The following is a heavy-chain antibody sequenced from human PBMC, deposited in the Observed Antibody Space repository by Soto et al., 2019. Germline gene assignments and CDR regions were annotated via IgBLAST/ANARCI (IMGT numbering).Heavy chain of an antibody. CDR2: ISGPASRT. Sequence: EVQLLQSGGGLVLPGGSLRLSCAGSGFTPTTTPLSWVRQPPGKVLEWVTTISGPASRTYYVDSVKGRFFIASVNSKKTVTLAMHHLRPDVSAVHYFGTTFPYFDNWGQGTRVTVSS. V-gene: IGHV3-23*01. CDR3: GTTFPYFDN. CDR1: GFTPTTTP. D-gene: IGHD2-21*01. J-gene: IGHJ4*02.